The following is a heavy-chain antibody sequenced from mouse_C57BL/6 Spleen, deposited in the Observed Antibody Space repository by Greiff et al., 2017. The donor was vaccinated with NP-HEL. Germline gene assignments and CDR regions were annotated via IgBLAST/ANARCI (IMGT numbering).Heavy chain of an antibody. CDR1: GYSITSGYY. V-gene: IGHV3-6*01. CDR2: ISYDGSN. D-gene: IGHD2-4*01. J-gene: IGHJ2*01. CDR3: ARLLIYYDYDDY. Sequence: EVKVEESGPGLVKPSQSLSLTCSVTGYSITSGYYWNWIRQFPGNKLEWMGYISYDGSNNYNPSLKNRISITRDTSKNQFFLKLNSVTTEDTATYYCARLLIYYDYDDYWGQGTTLTVSS.